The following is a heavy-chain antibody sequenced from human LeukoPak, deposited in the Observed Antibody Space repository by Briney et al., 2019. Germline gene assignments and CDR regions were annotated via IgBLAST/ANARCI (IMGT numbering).Heavy chain of an antibody. CDR2: ISSSGSTI. J-gene: IGHJ5*02. V-gene: IGHV3-48*03. Sequence: GGSLRLSCAASGFTFSSYEMNWVRQAPGKGLEWVSYISSSGSTIYYADSVKGRFTISRDNAKNSLYLQMNSLRAEDTAVYYCARDAAANYYYDSSGYYYVIGFDPWGQGTLVTVSS. CDR1: GFTFSSYE. D-gene: IGHD3-22*01. CDR3: ARDAAANYYYDSSGYYYVIGFDP.